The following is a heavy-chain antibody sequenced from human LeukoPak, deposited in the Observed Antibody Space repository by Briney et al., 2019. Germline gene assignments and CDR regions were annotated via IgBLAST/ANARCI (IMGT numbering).Heavy chain of an antibody. CDR1: GYTFTGYY. J-gene: IGHJ3*02. Sequence: ASVKVSCKASGYTFTGYYMHWVRQAPGQGLEWMGWINPNSGGTNYAQKFQGRVTMTRDTSISTAYMELSRLRFDDTAVYYCAREQSPILTSGNGISAFDIWGQGTMVTVSS. V-gene: IGHV1-2*02. D-gene: IGHD1-26*01. CDR3: AREQSPILTSGNGISAFDI. CDR2: INPNSGGT.